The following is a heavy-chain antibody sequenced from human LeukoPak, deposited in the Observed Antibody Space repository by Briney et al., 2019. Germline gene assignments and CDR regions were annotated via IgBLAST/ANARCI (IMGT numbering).Heavy chain of an antibody. CDR2: IYYSGST. V-gene: IGHV4-30-4*08. CDR1: GGSISSGDYY. J-gene: IGHJ4*02. CDR3: ARGTKIAAVN. D-gene: IGHD6-13*01. Sequence: SETLSLTCTVSGGSISSGDYYWSWIRQPPGKGLVWIGYIYYSGSTYYNPSLKSRVTISVDTSKNQFSLKLSSVTAAATAVYYCARGTKIAAVNWGQGTLVTVSS.